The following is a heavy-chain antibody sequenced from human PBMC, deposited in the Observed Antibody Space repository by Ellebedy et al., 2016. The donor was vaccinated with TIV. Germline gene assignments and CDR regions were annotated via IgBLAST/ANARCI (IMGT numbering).Heavy chain of an antibody. CDR1: GFAFSGHS. V-gene: IGHV3-74*01. J-gene: IGHJ4*02. CDR3: ARGHYGPDY. D-gene: IGHD3-16*01. Sequence: HTGGSLRLSCAASGFAFSGHSMHWVRQAPGQGLVWVSGVSGDGNNKYYADSVKGRFTISRDNIKNTLYLQMNSLRGEDTALYYCARGHYGPDYWGQGTLVTVSS. CDR2: VSGDGNNK.